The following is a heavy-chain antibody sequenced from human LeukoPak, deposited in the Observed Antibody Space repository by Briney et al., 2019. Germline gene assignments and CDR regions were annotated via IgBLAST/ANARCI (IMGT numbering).Heavy chain of an antibody. CDR3: ARLRYLSYYYGMDV. D-gene: IGHD3-9*01. V-gene: IGHV4-34*01. Sequence: SETLSLTCAVYGGSFRGYYWSWIRQPPGKGLEWIGEINHSGSTNYNPSLKSRVTISVDTSKNQFSLKLSSVTAADTAVYYCARLRYLSYYYGMDVWGQGTTVTVSS. CDR1: GGSFRGYY. CDR2: INHSGST. J-gene: IGHJ6*02.